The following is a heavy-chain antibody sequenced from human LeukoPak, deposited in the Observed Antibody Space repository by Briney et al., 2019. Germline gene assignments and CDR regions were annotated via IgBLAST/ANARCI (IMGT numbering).Heavy chain of an antibody. CDR1: GFTFSSYA. Sequence: GGSLRLSCAASGFTFSSYAMHWVRQAPGKGLEWVAVISYDGSNKYYADSVKGRFTISRDNSKNTLYLQMNSLRAVDTAVYYCAREVYSSGYPLYFDYWGQGTLVTVSS. D-gene: IGHD3-22*01. J-gene: IGHJ4*02. V-gene: IGHV3-30-3*01. CDR3: AREVYSSGYPLYFDY. CDR2: ISYDGSNK.